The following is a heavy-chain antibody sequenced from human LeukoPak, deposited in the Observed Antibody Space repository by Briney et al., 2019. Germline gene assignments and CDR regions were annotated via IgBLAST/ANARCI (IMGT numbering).Heavy chain of an antibody. V-gene: IGHV3-30-3*01. CDR1: GFTFSSYA. Sequence: GGSLRLSCAASGFTFSSYAMHWVRQAPGKGLEWVAVISYDGSNKYYADSVKGRFTISRDNSKNTLYLQMNSLRAEDTAVYYCARAYYGDYDFSDYWGQGTLVTVSS. J-gene: IGHJ4*02. CDR3: ARAYYGDYDFSDY. D-gene: IGHD4-17*01. CDR2: ISYDGSNK.